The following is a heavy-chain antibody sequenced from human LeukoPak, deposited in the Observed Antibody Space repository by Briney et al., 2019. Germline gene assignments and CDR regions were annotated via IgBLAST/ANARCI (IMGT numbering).Heavy chain of an antibody. J-gene: IGHJ4*02. V-gene: IGHV1-46*01. CDR1: GYTFTSYF. CDR3: ARAYYHDSSDYYFPLDY. Sequence: ASVKVSCKASGYTFTSYFMHWMRQAPGQGPEWMGIINPRGGSTEYSHKFQGRLTMTSDTSTSTVYMELSSLRSEDTAVYYCARAYYHDSSDYYFPLDYWGQGTLVTVSS. CDR2: INPRGGST. D-gene: IGHD3-22*01.